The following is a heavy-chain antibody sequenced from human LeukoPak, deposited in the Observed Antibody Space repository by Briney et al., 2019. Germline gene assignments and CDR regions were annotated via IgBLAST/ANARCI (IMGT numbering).Heavy chain of an antibody. CDR2: IYSSGST. V-gene: IGHV4-4*07. Sequence: SETLSLTCTVSGGSISSYYWSWIRQPAGKGLEWIGRIYSSGSTNYNPSLKSRVTMSVDTSKNQFSLKLSSVTAADTAVYYCARDKGVWFGELLVDYWGQGTLVTVSS. J-gene: IGHJ4*02. CDR1: GGSISSYY. D-gene: IGHD3-10*01. CDR3: ARDKGVWFGELLVDY.